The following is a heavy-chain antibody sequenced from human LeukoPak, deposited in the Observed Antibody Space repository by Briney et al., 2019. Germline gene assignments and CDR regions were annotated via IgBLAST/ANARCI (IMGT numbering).Heavy chain of an antibody. CDR3: ARDPASIDSSGYSYGY. Sequence: GGSLRLSCAASGFTFSSYDMNWVRQARGKGLEWVSYISSGGSAIYYADSVKGRFTVSRDNTRNSLYLQMNSLRAEDTAVYYCARDPASIDSSGYSYGYWGQGTLVTVSS. J-gene: IGHJ4*02. CDR2: ISSGGSAI. CDR1: GFTFSSYD. V-gene: IGHV3-48*03. D-gene: IGHD3-22*01.